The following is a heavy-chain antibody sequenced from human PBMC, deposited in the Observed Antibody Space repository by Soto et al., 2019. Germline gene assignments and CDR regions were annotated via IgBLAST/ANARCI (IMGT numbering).Heavy chain of an antibody. CDR2: INAGNGNT. V-gene: IGHV1-3*01. D-gene: IGHD6-25*01. Sequence: ASLKVSCKASGYTFTSYAMHWVRQAPGQRLEWMGWINAGNGNTKYSQKFQGRVTITRDTSASTAYMELSSLRSEDTAVYYCARHTVAAKTDFDHWGQGTLVNVSS. CDR1: GYTFTSYA. J-gene: IGHJ4*02. CDR3: ARHTVAAKTDFDH.